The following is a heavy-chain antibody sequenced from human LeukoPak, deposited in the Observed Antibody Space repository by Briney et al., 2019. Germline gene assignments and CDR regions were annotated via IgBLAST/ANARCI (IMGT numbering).Heavy chain of an antibody. J-gene: IGHJ1*01. V-gene: IGHV3-23*01. CDR3: AQDLWFGEKRSGVC. CDR2: ISGIGEKT. D-gene: IGHD3-10*01. CDR1: GFTFRTYA. Sequence: GGSLRLSCVVSGFTFRTYAMSWVRQAPGKGGAWVGSISGIGEKTYYASSVKGRFTISRDNSKNTLYLQRNSLRAEDTAVYYCAQDLWFGEKRSGVCWSQGTPVIVSS.